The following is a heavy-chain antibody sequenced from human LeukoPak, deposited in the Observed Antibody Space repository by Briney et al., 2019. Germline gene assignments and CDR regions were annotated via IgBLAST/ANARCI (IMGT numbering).Heavy chain of an antibody. CDR2: VSSSSSYI. CDR3: ARAEGYGSFDY. CDR1: GFTFSRYS. Sequence: GGSLRLSCAASGFTFSRYSMNWVRQAPGKGLEWVSSVSSSSSYIYYADSVKGRFTISRDDAKNSVFLQMNSLRAEDTAVYYCARAEGYGSFDYWGQGTLVTVSS. D-gene: IGHD5-12*01. V-gene: IGHV3-21*01. J-gene: IGHJ4*02.